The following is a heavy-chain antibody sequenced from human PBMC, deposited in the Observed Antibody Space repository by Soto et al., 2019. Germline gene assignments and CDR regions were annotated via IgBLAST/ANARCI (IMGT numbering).Heavy chain of an antibody. CDR3: AHTPFFGDKLDF. D-gene: IGHD2-21*01. V-gene: IGHV2-5*02. Sequence: QITLKQSGPTLVKPTQTLTLTCTFSGFSLTTGGVGVAWIRQPPGKALEWLAVIYWDDDKRYSPSLKNRLTVTKDTSKNQVVLTMTNLAPVDTATYSCAHTPFFGDKLDFWGQGTLVSVSS. CDR1: GFSLTTGGVG. J-gene: IGHJ4*02. CDR2: IYWDDDK.